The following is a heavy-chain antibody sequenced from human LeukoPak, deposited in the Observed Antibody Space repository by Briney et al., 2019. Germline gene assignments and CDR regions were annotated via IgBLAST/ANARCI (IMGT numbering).Heavy chain of an antibody. CDR3: ARSGAWLRYYYMDV. CDR1: GGSISNYY. CDR2: IYTSGST. J-gene: IGHJ6*03. D-gene: IGHD5-12*01. Sequence: SETLSLTCTVSGGSISNYYWNWIRQPAGQGLEWIGHIYTSGSTNYNPSLESRVTMSVDTSKNQFSLKLSSVTAADTAVYYCARSGAWLRYYYMDVWGKGTTVTISS. V-gene: IGHV4-4*07.